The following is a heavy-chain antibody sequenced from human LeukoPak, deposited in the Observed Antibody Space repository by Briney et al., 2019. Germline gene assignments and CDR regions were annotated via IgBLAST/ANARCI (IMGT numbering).Heavy chain of an antibody. CDR3: ARGQYSGYDEDY. CDR1: GYTFTSYD. CDR2: MNPNSGNT. J-gene: IGHJ4*02. V-gene: IGHV1-8*01. Sequence: ASVKVSCKASGYTFTSYDINWVRQATGQGLEWMGWMNPNSGNTGYAQKFQGRVTMTRNTSISTAYMELSGLRSEDTAVYYCARGQYSGYDEDYWGQGTLVTVSS. D-gene: IGHD5-12*01.